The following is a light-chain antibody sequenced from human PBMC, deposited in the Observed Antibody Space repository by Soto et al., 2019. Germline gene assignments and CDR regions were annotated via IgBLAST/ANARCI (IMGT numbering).Light chain of an antibody. Sequence: DIVMTQSPDSLAVSLGERATINCKSSQSVLYSSNNKNYLAWYQQKPGQPPKLLIYWAATRESGVPDQFSGSGSGTDFTLTISSLQAEDVAVYYGQQYYSTPITFGQGTRLEIK. CDR1: QSVLYSSNNKNY. V-gene: IGKV4-1*01. CDR3: QQYYSTPIT. J-gene: IGKJ5*01. CDR2: WAA.